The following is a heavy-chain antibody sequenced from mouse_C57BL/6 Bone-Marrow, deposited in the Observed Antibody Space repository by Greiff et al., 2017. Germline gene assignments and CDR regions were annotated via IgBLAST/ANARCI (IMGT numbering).Heavy chain of an antibody. D-gene: IGHD5-2*01. CDR3: GREGNTGDAMDY. CDR2: IDPNSGGT. V-gene: IGHV1-72*01. Sequence: QVQLQQPGAELVKPGASVKLSCTASGYTFTSYWMHWVKQRPGRGLEWIGRIDPNSGGTKYNEKFKSKATLTVAKPSSTAFMQLRSLTSEDSAVYYGGREGNTGDAMDYWGQGTSVTVSS. CDR1: GYTFTSYW. J-gene: IGHJ4*01.